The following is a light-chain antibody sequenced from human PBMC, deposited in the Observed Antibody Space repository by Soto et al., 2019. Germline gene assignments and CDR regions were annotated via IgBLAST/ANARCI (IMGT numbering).Light chain of an antibody. Sequence: EIVLTQSPATLSLSPGEXATLSCRASQSVSSYLTWYQQKPGQAPRLLIYDASNRATGIPARFSGSGSGTDFTLTLSRLEPDDFAVYYCHQYDSLPLTFGGGTKVDIK. J-gene: IGKJ4*01. CDR2: DAS. V-gene: IGKV3-11*01. CDR1: QSVSSY. CDR3: HQYDSLPLT.